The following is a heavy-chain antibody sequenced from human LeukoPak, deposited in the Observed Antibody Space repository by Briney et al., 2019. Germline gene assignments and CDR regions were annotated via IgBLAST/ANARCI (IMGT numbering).Heavy chain of an antibody. J-gene: IGHJ4*02. CDR3: ARQAYYYDSSGYYRNFDY. CDR2: LYYTGST. CDR1: GGSISSGSYY. V-gene: IGHV4-39*01. Sequence: SETLSLTCTVSGGSISSGSYYWGWIRQPPGQGLEWIGNLYYTGSTYYNPSLQSRVTISVDTSKNQFSLKLSYVTAADTAVYFCARQAYYYDSSGYYRNFDYWGQGTLVTVSS. D-gene: IGHD3-22*01.